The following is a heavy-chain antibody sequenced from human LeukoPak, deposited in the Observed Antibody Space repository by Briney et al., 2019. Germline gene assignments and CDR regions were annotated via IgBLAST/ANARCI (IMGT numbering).Heavy chain of an antibody. CDR1: GGSISSSSYY. CDR2: IYYSGST. CDR3: ARGRIAAAEA. V-gene: IGHV4-39*07. D-gene: IGHD6-13*01. Sequence: PSETLSLTCTVSGGSISSSSYYWGWIRQPPGKGLEWIGSIYYSGSTYYNPSLKSRVTISVDTSKNQFSLKLSSVTAADTAVYYCARGRIAAAEAWGQGTLVTVSS. J-gene: IGHJ5*02.